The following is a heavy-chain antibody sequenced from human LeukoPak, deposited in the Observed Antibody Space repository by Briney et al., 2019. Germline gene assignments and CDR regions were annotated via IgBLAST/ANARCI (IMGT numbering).Heavy chain of an antibody. CDR1: GFTFSSYG. CDR2: IRYDGSNK. V-gene: IGHV3-30*02. CDR3: AKGTYYYDSSGYNRFDY. J-gene: IGHJ4*02. Sequence: QAGGSLRLSCAASGFTFSSYGMHWVRQAPGKGLEWVAFIRYDGSNKYYADSVKGRFTISRDNSKNTLYLQMNSLRAEDTAVYYCAKGTYYYDSSGYNRFDYWGQGTLVTVSS. D-gene: IGHD3-22*01.